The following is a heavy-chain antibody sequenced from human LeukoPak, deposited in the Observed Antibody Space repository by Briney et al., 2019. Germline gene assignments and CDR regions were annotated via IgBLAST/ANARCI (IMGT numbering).Heavy chain of an antibody. V-gene: IGHV3-9*01. CDR3: AKDVSLYGDYVFDY. Sequence: GGSLRLSCAASGFTFDDYAMHWVRQAPGKGLEWVSGISWNSGSIGYVDSVKGRFTISRDNAKNSLYLQMNSLRAEDTALYYCAKDVSLYGDYVFDYWGQGTLVTVSS. CDR1: GFTFDDYA. D-gene: IGHD4-17*01. CDR2: ISWNSGSI. J-gene: IGHJ4*02.